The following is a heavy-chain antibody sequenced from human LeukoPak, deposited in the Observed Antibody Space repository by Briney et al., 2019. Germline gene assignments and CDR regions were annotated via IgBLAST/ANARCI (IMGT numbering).Heavy chain of an antibody. J-gene: IGHJ6*03. CDR2: IIPLFGTT. V-gene: IGHV1-69*06. Sequence: SVKVSCKASGYTFTSYGISWVRQAPGQGLEWMGGIIPLFGTTTYAQKFQGRVTITVDTSTSTAYMEMSSLRSDDTAVYYCATYCSGGSCYSPLYYMDVWGKGTTVTVSS. CDR3: ATYCSGGSCYSPLYYMDV. D-gene: IGHD2-15*01. CDR1: GYTFTSYG.